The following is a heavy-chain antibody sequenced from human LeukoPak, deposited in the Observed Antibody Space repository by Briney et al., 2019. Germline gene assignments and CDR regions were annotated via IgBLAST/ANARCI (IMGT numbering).Heavy chain of an antibody. D-gene: IGHD3-10*01. CDR3: ARDAPIEYYGSGSYPLGAFDI. V-gene: IGHV4-39*07. CDR2: IYYSGST. Sequence: KPSETLSLTCTVSGGSISSSSYYWGWIRQPPGKGLEWIGSIYYSGSTYYNPSLKSRVTISVDTSKNQFSLKLSSVTAADTAVYYCARDAPIEYYGSGSYPLGAFDIWGQGTMVTVSS. CDR1: GGSISSSSYY. J-gene: IGHJ3*02.